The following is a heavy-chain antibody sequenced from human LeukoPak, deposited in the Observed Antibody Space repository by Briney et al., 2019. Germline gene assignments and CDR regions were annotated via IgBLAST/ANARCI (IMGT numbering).Heavy chain of an antibody. V-gene: IGHV4-39*07. CDR3: ARVLSGSYQGWFDP. CDR2: IYYSGST. CDR1: GGSISSSSYY. Sequence: SETLSLTCTVSGGSISSSSYYWGWIRQPPGKGLEWIGSIYYSGSTYYNPSLKSRVTISVDTSKNQFSLKLSSVTAADTAVYYSARVLSGSYQGWFDPWGQGTLVTVSS. J-gene: IGHJ5*02. D-gene: IGHD1-26*01.